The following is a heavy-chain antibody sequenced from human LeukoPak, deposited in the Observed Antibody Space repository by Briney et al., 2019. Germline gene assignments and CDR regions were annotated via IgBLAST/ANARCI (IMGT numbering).Heavy chain of an antibody. J-gene: IGHJ4*02. CDR1: GFTFSSFT. V-gene: IGHV3-21*01. Sequence: NAGGSLRLSCAASGFTFSSFTMNWVRQAPAKGLGLGSSRSSTGSYIHYAASVKGRFTISRDNAKNSLYLQMNSLRAEDTAVYYCARFDYADYLAFDYWGQGTLVTVS. D-gene: IGHD4-17*01. CDR2: RSSTGSYI. CDR3: ARFDYADYLAFDY.